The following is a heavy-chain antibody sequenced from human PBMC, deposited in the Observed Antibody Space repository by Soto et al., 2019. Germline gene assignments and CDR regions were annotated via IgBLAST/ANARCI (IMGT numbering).Heavy chain of an antibody. CDR2: IYPGDSDT. J-gene: IGHJ4*02. D-gene: IGHD2-8*01. V-gene: IGHV5-51*01. Sequence: GESLKISCNGSGYTFPSYWVGWVRQMPWKGLEWMGIIYPGDSDTRYSPSFQGQVTISADKSITTAYLQWNSLKASDTAMYYCARVRDCSNGICYRLDYWGQGTLVTVSS. CDR1: GYTFPSYW. CDR3: ARVRDCSNGICYRLDY.